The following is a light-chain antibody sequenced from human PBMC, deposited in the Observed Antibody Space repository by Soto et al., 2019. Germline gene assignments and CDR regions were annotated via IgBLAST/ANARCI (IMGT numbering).Light chain of an antibody. CDR3: QHYGSSRT. CDR2: GAS. V-gene: IGKV3-20*01. J-gene: IGKJ1*01. CDR1: QSVDSSY. Sequence: ELVLTQSPGTLSLSPGERATLSCRASQSVDSSYLAWYQQKAGQAPRLLIYGASNRATGIPDRFSGSGSGTYFTLTISSLAPDDFEVYYCQHYGSSRTFGQVTKVEIK.